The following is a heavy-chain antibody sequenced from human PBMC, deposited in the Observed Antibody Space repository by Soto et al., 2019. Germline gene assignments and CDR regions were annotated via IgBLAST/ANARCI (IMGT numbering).Heavy chain of an antibody. CDR3: AKWNGGFDY. CDR1: GFTFSSYG. CDR2: ISYDGSYK. D-gene: IGHD3-16*01. V-gene: IGHV3-30*18. J-gene: IGHJ4*02. Sequence: QVQLVESGGGVVQPGRSLRLSCAASGFTFSSYGMHWVRQAPGKGLEWVAVISYDGSYKYYADSVKGRFTISRDNSKNTLYLQMNSLRAVDTAVYYCAKWNGGFDYWGQGTLVTVSS.